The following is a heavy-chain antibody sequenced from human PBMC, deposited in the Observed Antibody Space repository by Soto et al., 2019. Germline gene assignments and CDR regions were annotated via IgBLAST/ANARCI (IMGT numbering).Heavy chain of an antibody. V-gene: IGHV1-18*01. CDR2: ISAYNGNT. J-gene: IGHJ6*02. CDR1: GYTFTSYG. CDR3: ARDSRLQYPEYYYCGMDV. D-gene: IGHD4-4*01. Sequence: ASVKVSCKASGYTFTSYGISWVRQAPGQGLEWMGWISAYNGNTNYAQKLQGRVTMTTDTSTSTAYMELRSLRSDDTAVYYCARDSRLQYPEYYYCGMDVWGQGTTFTVSS.